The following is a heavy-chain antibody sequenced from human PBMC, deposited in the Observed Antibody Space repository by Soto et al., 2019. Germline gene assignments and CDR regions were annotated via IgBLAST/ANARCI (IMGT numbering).Heavy chain of an antibody. V-gene: IGHV1-69*06. Sequence: GASVKVSCKASGGTFSSYAISWVRQAPGQGLEWVGGIIPIFGTANYAQKFQGRVTITADKSTSTAYMELSSLRSEDTAVYYCARDSRAARPLYYYGMDVWGQGTTVTVSS. CDR3: ARDSRAARPLYYYGMDV. J-gene: IGHJ6*02. CDR2: IIPIFGTA. D-gene: IGHD6-6*01. CDR1: GGTFSSYA.